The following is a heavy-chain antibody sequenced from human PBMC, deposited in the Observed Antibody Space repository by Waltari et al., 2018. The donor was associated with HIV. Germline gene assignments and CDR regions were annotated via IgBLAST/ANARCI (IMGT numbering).Heavy chain of an antibody. Sequence: QVQLEQSGAEVKKPGASVKVSCTASGYTFTSYDINWVRQTTGQGLEWMGWWNTNDGNTGYAQTFEGRVNMTRRASISTAYMELSSLRSDETAVYYCARSDLGTGVHFDLWGRGTLVTVSS. D-gene: IGHD7-27*01. V-gene: IGHV1-8*01. CDR2: WNTNDGNT. J-gene: IGHJ2*01. CDR1: GYTFTSYD. CDR3: ARSDLGTGVHFDL.